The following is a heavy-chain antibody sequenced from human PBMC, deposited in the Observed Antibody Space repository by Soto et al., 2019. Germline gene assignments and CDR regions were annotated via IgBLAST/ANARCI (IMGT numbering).Heavy chain of an antibody. V-gene: IGHV3-30*18. CDR3: AKVNRVATIGYYYYGMDV. D-gene: IGHD5-12*01. J-gene: IGHJ6*02. CDR2: ISYDGSNK. Sequence: LRLSCAASGFTFSSYRMHWVRQAPGKGLEWVAVISYDGSNKYYADSVKGRFTISRDNSKNTLYLQMNSLRAEDTAVYYCAKVNRVATIGYYYYGMDVWGQGTTVTVSS. CDR1: GFTFSSYR.